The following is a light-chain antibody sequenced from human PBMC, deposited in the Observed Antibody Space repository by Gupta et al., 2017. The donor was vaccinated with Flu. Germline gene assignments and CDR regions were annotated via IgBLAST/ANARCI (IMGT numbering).Light chain of an antibody. V-gene: IGLV3-1*01. CDR2: KDN. J-gene: IGLJ3*02. CDR3: QACDSTTSGV. Sequence: GDKLGDKHFSWYHQKPHQSPALIIYKDNKRPSGIPGRFSGSNSGNTATLAISGTQANDDADYYCQACDSTTSGVFGGGTKLTVL. CDR1: KLGDKH.